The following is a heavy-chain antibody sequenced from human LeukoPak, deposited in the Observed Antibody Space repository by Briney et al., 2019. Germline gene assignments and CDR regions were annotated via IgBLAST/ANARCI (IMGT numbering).Heavy chain of an antibody. J-gene: IGHJ6*03. V-gene: IGHV1-69*04. D-gene: IGHD3-10*01. CDR3: ARSMGGSGSYYYYYMDV. CDR1: GGTFSSYA. CDR2: IIPILGIA. Sequence: SVKVSCKASGGTFSSYAISWVRQAPGQGLEWMGRIIPILGIANYAQKFQGRVTITADKSTSTAYMELSSLRSEDTAVYYCARSMGGSGSYYYYYMDVWGKGTTVTVSS.